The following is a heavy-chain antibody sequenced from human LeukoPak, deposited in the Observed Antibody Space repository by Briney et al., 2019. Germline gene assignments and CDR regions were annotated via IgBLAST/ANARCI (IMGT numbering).Heavy chain of an antibody. CDR1: AFTFSSYS. V-gene: IGHV3-21*01. J-gene: IGHJ4*02. CDR2: ISSSSSYI. CDR3: ARDFSAGEPGV. D-gene: IGHD1-14*01. Sequence: GRSLRLSCPASAFTFSSYSMNSARQAPGKGLGWVSSISSSSSYIYYADSVKGRFTTSRDNAKNSLYLQMNSLGAEDTAVYYCARDFSAGEPGVWGQGALGTVSS.